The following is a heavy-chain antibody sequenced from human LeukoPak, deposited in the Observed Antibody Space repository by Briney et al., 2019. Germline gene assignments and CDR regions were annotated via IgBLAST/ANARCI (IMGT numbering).Heavy chain of an antibody. D-gene: IGHD2-15*01. CDR3: AREHCSSSSCYFFFGYYFDY. Sequence: GGSLRLSCAASGITFSSYSMNWVRQAPGKGLEWVSSISSSSSYIYYADSVKGRFTISRDNAKNSLYLQMNSLRAEDTAVYYCAREHCSSSSCYFFFGYYFDYWGQGTLVTVSS. J-gene: IGHJ4*02. V-gene: IGHV3-21*01. CDR2: ISSSSSYI. CDR1: GITFSSYS.